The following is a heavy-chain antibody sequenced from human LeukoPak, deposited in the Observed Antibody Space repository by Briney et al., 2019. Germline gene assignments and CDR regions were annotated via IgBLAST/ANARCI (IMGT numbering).Heavy chain of an antibody. D-gene: IGHD3-10*01. V-gene: IGHV4-30-2*01. CDR3: ARAGGGYYGSGSLDS. Sequence: SETLSLTCTVSGGSISSGGNYWSWIRQPPGKGLEWIGYIYHSGSTYYNPSLKSRVTISVDRSKNQFSLKLSSVTAADTAVYYCARAGGGYYGSGSLDSWGQGSLLTVSS. J-gene: IGHJ4*02. CDR2: IYHSGST. CDR1: GGSISSGGNY.